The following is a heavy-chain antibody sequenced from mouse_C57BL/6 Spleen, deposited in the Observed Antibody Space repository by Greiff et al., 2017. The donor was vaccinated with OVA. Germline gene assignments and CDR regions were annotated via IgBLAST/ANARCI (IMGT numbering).Heavy chain of an antibody. CDR3: ARDPTAGYYCDY. D-gene: IGHD1-2*01. Sequence: QVQLKQSGPELVKPGASVKISCKASGYAFSSSWLNWVKQRPGKGLEWIGRIYPGDGDTNYNGKFKGKATLTADKSSSTAYMQLSSLTSEDSAVYFCARDPTAGYYCDYWGQGTTLTVSS. V-gene: IGHV1-82*01. CDR2: IYPGDGDT. J-gene: IGHJ2*01. CDR1: GYAFSSSW.